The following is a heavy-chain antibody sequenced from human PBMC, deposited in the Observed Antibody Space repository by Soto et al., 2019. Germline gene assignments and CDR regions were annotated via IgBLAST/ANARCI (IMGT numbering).Heavy chain of an antibody. CDR3: APWFGAFDY. CDR2: IKPDGTEK. J-gene: IGHJ4*02. D-gene: IGHD3-10*01. V-gene: IGHV3-7*01. Sequence: GGCPGISRVLSGVPFCNYWIACVRQVPGKGLEWVANIKPDGTEKYYVDSVKGRFTISRDNSKNTLYLQMNSLRAEDTAVYYCAPWFGAFDYWGQGTLVTVSS. CDR1: GVPFCNYW.